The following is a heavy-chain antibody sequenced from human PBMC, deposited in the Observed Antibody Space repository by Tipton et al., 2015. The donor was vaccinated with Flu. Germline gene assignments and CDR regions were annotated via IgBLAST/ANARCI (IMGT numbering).Heavy chain of an antibody. CDR3: ASPRAAGSIDY. V-gene: IGHV5-51*01. J-gene: IGHJ4*02. D-gene: IGHD6-13*01. CDR1: GYSFATNW. CDR2: IYPGDSDT. Sequence: VQLVQSGAEVKKPGESLKISCRGSGYSFATNWIGWVRQMPGKGLEWMGVIYPGDSDTRYSPSFQGQVTISADKSISSAYLQWSSLKASDSAMYYCASPRAAGSIDYWGQGTLVIVSS.